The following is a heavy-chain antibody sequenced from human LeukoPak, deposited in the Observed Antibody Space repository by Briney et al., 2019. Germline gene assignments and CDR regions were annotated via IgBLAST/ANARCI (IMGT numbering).Heavy chain of an antibody. CDR2: IYHSGST. D-gene: IGHD3-3*01. J-gene: IGHJ4*02. Sequence: SETLSLTCTVSGGSISSGGYYWSWIRQPPGKGLEWIGYIYHSGSTYYNPSLKSRVTISVDRSKNQFSLKLSSVTAADTAVYYCARARGYYVDHWGQGTLVTVSS. CDR3: ARARGYYVDH. CDR1: GGSISSGGYY. V-gene: IGHV4-30-2*01.